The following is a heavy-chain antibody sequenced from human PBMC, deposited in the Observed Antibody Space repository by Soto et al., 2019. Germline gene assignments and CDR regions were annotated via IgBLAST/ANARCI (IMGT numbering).Heavy chain of an antibody. V-gene: IGHV5-51*01. CDR1: GYSFTSYW. CDR2: IYPGDSDT. CDR3: ATNRDYYYYGMDV. D-gene: IGHD2-8*01. Sequence: PGESLKISCKGSGYSFTSYWIGWVRQMPGKGLEWMGIIYPGDSDTRYSPSFQGQVTISADKSISTAYLQWSSLKASDTAMYYRATNRDYYYYGMDVWGQGTTVTVSS. J-gene: IGHJ6*02.